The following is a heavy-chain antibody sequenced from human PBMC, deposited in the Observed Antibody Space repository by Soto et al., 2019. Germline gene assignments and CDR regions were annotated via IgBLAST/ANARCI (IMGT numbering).Heavy chain of an antibody. J-gene: IGHJ4*02. Sequence: APVKGSLKSSGYSFTNYDSNWVRQDTGQGLEWRGWMSPNSGSTGYVQKFEGRVTMTRDTSTNTAYMELRSLSSDDTALYYCSRLFPGYRGYTYVLDVWGQGTLVTVSS. CDR3: SRLFPGYRGYTYVLDV. V-gene: IGHV1-8*01. CDR1: GYSFTNYD. D-gene: IGHD5-12*01. CDR2: MSPNSGST.